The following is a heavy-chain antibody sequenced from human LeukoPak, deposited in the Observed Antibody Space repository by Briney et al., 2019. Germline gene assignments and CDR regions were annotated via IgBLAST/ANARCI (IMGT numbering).Heavy chain of an antibody. V-gene: IGHV3-30-3*01. CDR1: GFTFSSYA. Sequence: PGGSLRLSCAASGFTFSSYAMHWVRQAPGKGLEWVAVISYDGSNKYYADSVKGRFTISRDNSKNTLYLPMNSLRAEDTAVYYCARALYYDRASRVDYWGQGTLVTVSS. J-gene: IGHJ4*02. CDR3: ARALYYDRASRVDY. CDR2: ISYDGSNK. D-gene: IGHD3-22*01.